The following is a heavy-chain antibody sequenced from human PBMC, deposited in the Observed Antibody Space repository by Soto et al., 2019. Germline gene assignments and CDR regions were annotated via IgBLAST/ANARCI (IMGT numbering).Heavy chain of an antibody. CDR3: AKGGRIPTSSVDY. D-gene: IGHD2-2*01. J-gene: IGHJ4*02. V-gene: IGHV3-30*18. CDR1: GFTFSYYG. CDR2: ISYDGSNR. Sequence: GSLRLSCAASGFTFSYYGLHWVRHAPGKGLEWVAGISYDGSNRYYGDSVKGRFSISRDNPNNTLYLQMNSLRDEDTAVYYCAKGGRIPTSSVDYWGQGTLVTVSS.